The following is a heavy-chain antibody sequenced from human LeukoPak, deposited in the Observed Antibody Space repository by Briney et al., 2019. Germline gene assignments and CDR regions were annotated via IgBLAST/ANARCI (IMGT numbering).Heavy chain of an antibody. Sequence: PSETLSLTCTVSGGSISSGDYYWSWIRQPPGKGLEWIGYIYYSGSTYYNPSLKSRVTISVDTSKNQFSLKLSSVTAAGTAVYYCAREEYSRSDGMDVWGQGTTVTVSS. CDR3: AREEYSRSDGMDV. D-gene: IGHD6-6*01. V-gene: IGHV4-30-4*01. CDR1: GGSISSGDYY. CDR2: IYYSGST. J-gene: IGHJ6*02.